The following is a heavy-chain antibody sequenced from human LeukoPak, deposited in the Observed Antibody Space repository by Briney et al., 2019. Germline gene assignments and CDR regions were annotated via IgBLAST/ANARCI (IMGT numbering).Heavy chain of an antibody. CDR3: ASIAAAGPPGFDY. CDR2: IYYSGST. J-gene: IGHJ4*02. D-gene: IGHD6-13*01. Sequence: SETLSLTCTVSGGSISSSSYYWGWIRQPPGKGLEWIGYIYYSGSTNYNPSLKSRVTISVDTSTNQFSLKLSSVTAADTAVYYCASIAAAGPPGFDYWGQGTLVTVSS. V-gene: IGHV4-61*05. CDR1: GGSISSSSYY.